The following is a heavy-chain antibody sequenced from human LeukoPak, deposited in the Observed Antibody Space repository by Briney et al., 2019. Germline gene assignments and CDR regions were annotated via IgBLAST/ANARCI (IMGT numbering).Heavy chain of an antibody. D-gene: IGHD3-10*01. CDR3: AKDFGEAAFDI. CDR1: GFTSSTYD. Sequence: GSLRLSCAASGFTSSTYDMHWVRQAPGKGLEWVAIISYDGSDKYYADSVKGRFTISRDNSKNTLYLQMNSLRAEDTAVYYCAKDFGEAAFDIWGQGTMVTVSP. V-gene: IGHV3-30*18. J-gene: IGHJ3*02. CDR2: ISYDGSDK.